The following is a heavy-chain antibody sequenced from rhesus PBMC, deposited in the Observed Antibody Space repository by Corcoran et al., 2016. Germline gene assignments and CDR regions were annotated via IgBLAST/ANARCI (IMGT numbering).Heavy chain of an antibody. CDR2: ISPYNGNK. D-gene: IGHD2-27*01. CDR3: ARRPAAIDSLDV. Sequence: QVQLVQSGAEIKQPGASVKLSCKASGYTFTSYYMHGVRQAPGQGLEWIGLISPYNGNKANDKNFQGRVTITTDTSTSTGDMELSSVTAADTAVYYCARRPAAIDSLDVWGRGVLVTVSS. CDR1: GYTFTSYY. V-gene: IGHV1-180*01. J-gene: IGHJ5-2*02.